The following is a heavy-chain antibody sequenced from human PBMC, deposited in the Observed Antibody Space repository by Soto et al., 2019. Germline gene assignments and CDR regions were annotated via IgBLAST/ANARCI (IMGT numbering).Heavy chain of an antibody. V-gene: IGHV1-18*01. CDR2: ISAYNGNT. D-gene: IGHD3-10*01. CDR1: GYTFTSYG. Sequence: ASVKVSCKASGYTFTSYGISWVRQAPGQVLEWMGWISAYNGNTNYAQKLQGRVTMTTDTSTSTAYMELRSLRSDDTAVYYCATAAPPVGTVVPGVIRNCCKPWRKRTLGTVSS. CDR3: ATAAPPVGTVVPGVIRNCCKP. J-gene: IGHJ5*02.